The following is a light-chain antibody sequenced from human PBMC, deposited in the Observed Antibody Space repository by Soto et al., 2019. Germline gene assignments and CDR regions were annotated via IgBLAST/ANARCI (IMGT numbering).Light chain of an antibody. CDR2: DVN. CDR1: SSDVGGNNY. Sequence: QSALTQPRSVSGSPGQSVTISCTGTSSDVGGNNYVSWYQHHPGKAPKVMIYDVNKRPSGVPDRFSGSKSGNTASLTISGLQAEDEADYYCCSYTGDYTGVFGTGTKVTVL. CDR3: CSYTGDYTGV. J-gene: IGLJ1*01. V-gene: IGLV2-11*01.